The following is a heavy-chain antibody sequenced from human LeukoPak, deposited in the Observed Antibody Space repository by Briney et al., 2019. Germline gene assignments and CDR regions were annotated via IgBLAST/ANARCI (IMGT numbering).Heavy chain of an antibody. CDR2: IKQDGSEK. D-gene: IGHD3-10*01. CDR1: GFTFNSYW. Sequence: GGSLRLSCAASGFTFNSYWMSWVRQAPGKGLEWVANIKQDGSEKYYVDSVKGRFTISRDNAKNSLYLQMNSLRAEDTAVYYCARESYGSGSYHYYYYMDVWGKGTTVTISS. CDR3: ARESYGSGSYHYYYYMDV. J-gene: IGHJ6*03. V-gene: IGHV3-7*01.